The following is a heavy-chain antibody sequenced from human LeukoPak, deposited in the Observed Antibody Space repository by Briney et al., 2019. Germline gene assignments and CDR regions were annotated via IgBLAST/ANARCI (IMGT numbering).Heavy chain of an antibody. D-gene: IGHD6-13*01. V-gene: IGHV1-69*13. CDR1: GGTFSSYA. Sequence: GASVKVSCKASGGTFSSYAISWVRQAPGQGLEWMGGIIPIFGTANCAQKFQGRVTITADESTSTAYMELSSLRSEDTAVYYCARDLVEQQLVDYYYYYGMDVWGQGTTVTVSS. CDR2: IIPIFGTA. CDR3: ARDLVEQQLVDYYYYYGMDV. J-gene: IGHJ6*02.